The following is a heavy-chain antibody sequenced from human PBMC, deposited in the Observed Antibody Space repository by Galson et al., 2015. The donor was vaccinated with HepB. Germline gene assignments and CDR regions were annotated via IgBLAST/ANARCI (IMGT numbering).Heavy chain of an antibody. CDR1: GFTFSSYG. V-gene: IGHV3-30*18. CDR2: ISYDGSNK. D-gene: IGHD3-3*01. Sequence: SLRLSCAASGFTFSSYGMHWVRQAPGKGLEWVAVISYDGSNKYYADSVKGRFTISRDNSKNTLYLQMNSLRAEDTAVYYCAKDAQVWSGYYYYYMDVWGKGTTVTVSS. J-gene: IGHJ6*03. CDR3: AKDAQVWSGYYYYYMDV.